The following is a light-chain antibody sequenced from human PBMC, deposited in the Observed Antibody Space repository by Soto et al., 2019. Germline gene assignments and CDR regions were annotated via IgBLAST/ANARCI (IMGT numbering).Light chain of an antibody. V-gene: IGLV1-44*01. Sequence: QSVVTQPPSASGTPGQRVTISCSGSSSNIGSNTVNWYQQLPGTAPKLLIYSNNQRPSGVPDLFSGSKSGTSASLAISGLQSEDEADYYCAAWDDSLNGQVVFGGGTKLTVL. CDR1: SSNIGSNT. J-gene: IGLJ2*01. CDR3: AAWDDSLNGQVV. CDR2: SNN.